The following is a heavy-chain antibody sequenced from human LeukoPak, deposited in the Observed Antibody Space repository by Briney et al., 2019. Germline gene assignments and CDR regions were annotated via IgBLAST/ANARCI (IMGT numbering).Heavy chain of an antibody. D-gene: IGHD3-9*01. J-gene: IGHJ4*02. Sequence: GGSLRLSCAASGFTFSTYVMSWVRQAPGKGLEWVSGISGSADNTYYADSVKGRFTISRDNSQNTLYLQMNSLRAEDTAIYYCAKGSGYDTDFDYWGQGTLVTVSS. CDR3: AKGSGYDTDFDY. CDR1: GFTFSTYV. CDR2: ISGSADNT. V-gene: IGHV3-23*01.